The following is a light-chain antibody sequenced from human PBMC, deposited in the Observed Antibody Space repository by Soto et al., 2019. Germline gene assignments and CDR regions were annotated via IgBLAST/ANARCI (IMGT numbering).Light chain of an antibody. CDR1: SSDVGGYNY. CDR2: EVS. V-gene: IGLV2-14*01. J-gene: IGLJ1*01. CDR3: SSSTSSRTLYV. Sequence: QSVLTQPASVSGSPGQSITISCTGTSSDVGGYNYVSWYQQHPGKAPKLMIYEVSNRPSGVSNRFSGSKSGNTASLTISGLQAEDEADYYCSSSTSSRTLYVFGTGTKVTVL.